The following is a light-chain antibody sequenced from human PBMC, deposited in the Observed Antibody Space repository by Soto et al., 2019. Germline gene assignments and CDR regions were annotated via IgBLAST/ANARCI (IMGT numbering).Light chain of an antibody. Sequence: DIQMTQSPSSLSASVGDRVTITCQASQDISNYLNWYQQKPGKAPKLLIYDASNLETGVPSRFSGSGSETDFTFTISSLQPEDIATYCCQQYNSYSPTFGQGTKVEVK. CDR3: QQYNSYSPT. CDR1: QDISNY. V-gene: IGKV1-33*01. J-gene: IGKJ1*01. CDR2: DAS.